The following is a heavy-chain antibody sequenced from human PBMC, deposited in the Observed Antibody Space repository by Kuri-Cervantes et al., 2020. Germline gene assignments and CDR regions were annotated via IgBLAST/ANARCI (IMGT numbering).Heavy chain of an antibody. CDR3: ARARWDYNSDGHIGHYFDF. CDR2: MNPNSGGT. Sequence: ASVNVSCKSSGYTFTGYYVHCVRQAPGQGLEWMGWMNPNSGGTNSAQKFQGRVTMTRDTSINTAYMELSRLRSDDTAVYYCARARWDYNSDGHIGHYFDFWGQGTLVTVSS. D-gene: IGHD3-22*01. CDR1: GYTFTGYY. V-gene: IGHV1-2*02. J-gene: IGHJ4*02.